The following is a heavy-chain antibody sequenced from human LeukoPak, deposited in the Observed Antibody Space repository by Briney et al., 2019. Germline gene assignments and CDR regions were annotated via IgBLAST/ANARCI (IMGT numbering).Heavy chain of an antibody. J-gene: IGHJ4*02. CDR2: IKQDGSEK. V-gene: IGHV3-7*05. D-gene: IGHD6-13*01. CDR3: AREIAAAGTYFDY. CDR1: GFTFSSYW. Sequence: PGGSLRLSCAVSGFTFSSYWMSWVRQAPGKGLEWVANIKQDGSEKYYVDSVKGRFTISRDNAKNSLYLQMNSLRAEDTAVYYCAREIAAAGTYFDYWGQGTLVTVSS.